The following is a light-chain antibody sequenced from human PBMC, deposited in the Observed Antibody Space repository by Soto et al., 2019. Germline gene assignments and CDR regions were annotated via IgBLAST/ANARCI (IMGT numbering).Light chain of an antibody. CDR1: QGISNY. J-gene: IGKJ1*01. CDR2: AAS. CDR3: RKYNSAPPA. V-gene: IGKV1-27*01. Sequence: DIQMTQSPSSLSASVGDRVTITCRASQGISNYLAWYQQKPGKVPKLLIYAASTLQSGVPSRFSGSGSGTNFTLTISSLEPKEVANYYRRKYNSAPPAFGQGTKVEIK.